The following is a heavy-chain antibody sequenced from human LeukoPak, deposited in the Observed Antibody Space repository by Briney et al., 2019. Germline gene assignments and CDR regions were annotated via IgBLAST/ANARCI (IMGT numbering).Heavy chain of an antibody. Sequence: ASVKFSCKASGATFSSYAISWVRQAPGQGLEWMGGIIPIFGTANYAQKFQGRVTITADESTSTAYMELSSLRSEDTAVYYCARPDEDRGYSYGYNYWGQGTLVTVSS. CDR2: IIPIFGTA. J-gene: IGHJ4*02. D-gene: IGHD5-18*01. CDR1: GATFSSYA. CDR3: ARPDEDRGYSYGYNY. V-gene: IGHV1-69*13.